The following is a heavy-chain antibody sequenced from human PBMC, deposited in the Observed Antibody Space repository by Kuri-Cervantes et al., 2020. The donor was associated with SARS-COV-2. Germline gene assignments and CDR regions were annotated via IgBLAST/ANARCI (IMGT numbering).Heavy chain of an antibody. Sequence: SVKVSCKASGSTFSSYAISWVRQAPGQGLEWMGGIIPIFGIANYAQKLQGRVTMTTDTSTSTAYMELRSLRPDDTAVYYCARAGVLHITTVTYWGQGTLVTVSS. J-gene: IGHJ4*02. CDR3: ARAGVLHITTVTY. CDR1: GSTFSSYA. V-gene: IGHV1-69*10. D-gene: IGHD4-17*01. CDR2: IIPIFGIA.